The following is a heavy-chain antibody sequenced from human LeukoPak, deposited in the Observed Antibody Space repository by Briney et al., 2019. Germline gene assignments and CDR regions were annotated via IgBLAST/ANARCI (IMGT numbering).Heavy chain of an antibody. CDR1: GDTFSSYA. V-gene: IGHV1-69*04. CDR2: IIPIFGIA. J-gene: IGHJ6*02. D-gene: IGHD2-15*01. CDR3: ARDLHCSGGSCFSRYYYYYGMDV. Sequence: ASVKDSCKASGDTFSSYAISWVRQTPGQGLEWMGKIIPIFGIANYAQKFQGRVTITADKSTSTAYMELSSLRSEDTAVYYCARDLHCSGGSCFSRYYYYYGMDVWGQGTTVTVSS.